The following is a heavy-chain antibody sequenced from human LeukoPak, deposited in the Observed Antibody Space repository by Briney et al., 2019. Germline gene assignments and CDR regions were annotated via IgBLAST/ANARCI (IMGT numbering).Heavy chain of an antibody. CDR3: AILRGYSSGWPNAFDI. CDR2: IYYSGST. Sequence: SETLSLTCTVSGGSISSYYWSWIRQPPGKGLEWIGYIYYSGSTNYNPSLKSRVTISVDTSKNQFSLKLSSVTAADTAVYYCAILRGYSSGWPNAFDIWGQGTMVTVSS. D-gene: IGHD6-19*01. CDR1: GGSISSYY. V-gene: IGHV4-59*01. J-gene: IGHJ3*02.